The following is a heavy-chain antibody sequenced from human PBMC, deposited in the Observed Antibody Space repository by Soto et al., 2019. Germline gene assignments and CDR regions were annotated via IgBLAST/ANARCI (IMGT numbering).Heavy chain of an antibody. CDR3: ARRESGSGYDGNWFAS. Sequence: SVKVSCKASGGTFSSYAISWVRQAPGQGLEWMGGIIPIFGTANYAQKFQGRVTITADESTSTAYMELSSLRSEDTAVYYWARRESGSGYDGNWFASRGQRTRVAAAS. CDR2: IIPIFGTA. D-gene: IGHD5-12*01. J-gene: IGHJ5*01. V-gene: IGHV1-69*13. CDR1: GGTFSSYA.